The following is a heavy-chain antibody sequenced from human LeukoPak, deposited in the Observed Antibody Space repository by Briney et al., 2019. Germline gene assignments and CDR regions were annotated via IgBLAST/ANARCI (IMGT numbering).Heavy chain of an antibody. CDR3: ARRARVPAATDY. CDR2: IYYSGST. V-gene: IGHV4-59*01. J-gene: IGHJ4*02. CDR1: GGSISSYY. D-gene: IGHD2-2*01. Sequence: SETLSLTCTVSGGSISSYYWSWIRQPPGKGLEWIGYIYYSGSTNYNPSLKSRVTISVDTSKNQFSLKLSSVTAADTAVYYCARRARVPAATDYWGQGTLVTVSS.